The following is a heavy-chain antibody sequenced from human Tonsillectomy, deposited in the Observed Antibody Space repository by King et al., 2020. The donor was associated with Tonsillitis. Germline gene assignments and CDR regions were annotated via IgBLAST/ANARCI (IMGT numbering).Heavy chain of an antibody. D-gene: IGHD3-22*01. Sequence: VQLVESGAEVKKPGASVKVSCKASGGTFSSYAISWVRQAPGQGLEWMGGIIPIFGTANYAQKFQGRVTITADESTSTAYMELRSLRSVDTAVYYCARQPSRGTMIVWHYFDYWGQGTLVTVSS. J-gene: IGHJ4*02. CDR2: IIPIFGTA. CDR1: GGTFSSYA. V-gene: IGHV1-69*01. CDR3: ARQPSRGTMIVWHYFDY.